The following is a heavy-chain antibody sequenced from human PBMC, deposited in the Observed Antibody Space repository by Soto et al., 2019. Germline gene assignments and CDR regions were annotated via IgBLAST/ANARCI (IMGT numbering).Heavy chain of an antibody. CDR2: IIPIFGTA. CDR3: ERSHRVVLRYFDWLSAFDY. J-gene: IGHJ4*02. V-gene: IGHV1-69*01. CDR1: GGTFSSYA. D-gene: IGHD3-9*01. Sequence: QVQLVQSGAEVKKPGSSVKVSCKASGGTFSSYAISWVRQAPGQGLEWMGGIIPIFGTANYAQKFQGRVTITADESTSTAYMELSSLRSEDTAVYYCERSHRVVLRYFDWLSAFDYWGQGTLVTVSS.